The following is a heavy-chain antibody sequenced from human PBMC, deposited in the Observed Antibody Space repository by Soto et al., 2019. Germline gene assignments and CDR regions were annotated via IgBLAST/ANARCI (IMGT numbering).Heavy chain of an antibody. CDR1: GGSFSSYY. D-gene: IGHD3-9*01. Sequence: PSETLSLTCAVYGGSFSSYYWSWIRQPPGKGLEWIGYIYYSGSTNYNPSLKSRVTISVDTSKNQFSLKLSSVTAADTAVYYCARGRTNYDILTGYFPAFRYWGQGTLVTV. CDR3: ARGRTNYDILTGYFPAFRY. J-gene: IGHJ4*02. CDR2: IYYSGST. V-gene: IGHV4-59*12.